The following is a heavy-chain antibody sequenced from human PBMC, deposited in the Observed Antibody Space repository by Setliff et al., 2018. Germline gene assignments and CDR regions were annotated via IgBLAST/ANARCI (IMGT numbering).Heavy chain of an antibody. D-gene: IGHD3-16*01. J-gene: IGHJ6*03. V-gene: IGHV4-4*02. CDR1: GGSISSSIW. Sequence: SETLSLTCAVSGGSISSSIWWSWVRQAPGKGLEWIGEIYHTGSTNYNPSLKSRVNISVDKSKNQFSLKLGSVTAADTAVYYCARLAGSGGGFYYYYSYMDVWDKGTTVTVSS. CDR3: ARLAGSGGGFYYYYSYMDV. CDR2: IYHTGST.